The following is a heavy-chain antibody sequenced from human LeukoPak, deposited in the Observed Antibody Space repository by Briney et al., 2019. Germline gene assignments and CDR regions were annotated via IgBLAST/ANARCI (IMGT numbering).Heavy chain of an antibody. J-gene: IGHJ4*02. CDR2: IYSGSST. CDR3: ARRGSSGWHHDY. CDR1: GFTVSSNS. D-gene: IGHD6-19*01. Sequence: QPGGSLRLSCAASGFTVSSNSMTWVRQAPGKGLEWVSSIYSGSSTYYADSVKGRFTISRDDSQNTLYLQMNSLRADDTAVYYCARRGSSGWHHDYWGQGTLVTVSS. V-gene: IGHV3-53*01.